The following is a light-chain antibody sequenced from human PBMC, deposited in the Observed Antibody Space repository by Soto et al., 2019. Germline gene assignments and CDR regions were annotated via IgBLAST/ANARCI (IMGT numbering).Light chain of an antibody. J-gene: IGKJ1*01. CDR3: QQSYSAWT. CDR1: QFFSNY. Sequence: DIHMKQSRSSLSASVGDRVTITCRASQFFSNYLDWYQQKPGKAPNLLIYAASSLQSGVPSRFSGSGSGTDFTLTISSLQPEDFATYYCQQSYSAWTFGQGTKVDI. CDR2: AAS. V-gene: IGKV1-39*01.